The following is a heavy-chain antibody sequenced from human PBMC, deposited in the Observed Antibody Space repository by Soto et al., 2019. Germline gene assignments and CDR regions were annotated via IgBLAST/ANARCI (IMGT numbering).Heavy chain of an antibody. Sequence: QVQLVQSGAEVKRPGAPVKVSCKASNYMFGSYGITWVRQAPGQGPEWMGWISAFNGNTKYPQNLQGRVTMTTDTSTATAYMELRALRSDDSGMYFCARDGGYGAGSYLDYWGQGTLGTVSS. CDR1: NYMFGSYG. D-gene: IGHD3-10*01. V-gene: IGHV1-18*04. CDR2: ISAFNGNT. J-gene: IGHJ4*02. CDR3: ARDGGYGAGSYLDY.